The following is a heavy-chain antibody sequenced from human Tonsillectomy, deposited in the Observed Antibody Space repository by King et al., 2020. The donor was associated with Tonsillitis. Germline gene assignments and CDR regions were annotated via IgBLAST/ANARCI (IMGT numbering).Heavy chain of an antibody. J-gene: IGHJ6*03. CDR1: GGSISSSSYY. V-gene: IGHV4-39*01. D-gene: IGHD6-13*01. CDR2: IYSSGST. Sequence: QLQESGPGLVKPSETLSLTCTVSGGSISSSSYYWGWIRQPPGKGLEWVGSIYSSGSTYYNPSHKIRVTISVDTSRNQFSLTLSSGTAADTAVHYCARHGDTYSSNWYAYYYYMDVWGKGTTVTVSS. CDR3: ARHGDTYSSNWYAYYYYMDV.